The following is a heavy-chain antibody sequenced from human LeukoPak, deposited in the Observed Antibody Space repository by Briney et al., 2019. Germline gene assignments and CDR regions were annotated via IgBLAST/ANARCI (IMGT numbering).Heavy chain of an antibody. Sequence: GRSLRLSCAASGFTFSSYGMHWVRQAPGKGLEWVAVISYDGSNKYYADSVKGRFTISRDNSKNTLYLQMNSLRAEDTAVYYCAKDRGREITFGGVIVYYFDYGGQGTLVTVSS. D-gene: IGHD3-16*02. V-gene: IGHV3-30*18. CDR3: AKDRGREITFGGVIVYYFDY. CDR2: ISYDGSNK. CDR1: GFTFSSYG. J-gene: IGHJ4*02.